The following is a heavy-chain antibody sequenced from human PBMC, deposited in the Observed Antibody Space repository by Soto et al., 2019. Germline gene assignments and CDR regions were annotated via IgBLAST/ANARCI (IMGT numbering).Heavy chain of an antibody. CDR1: GGSISSGDYY. CDR2: IYYSGST. D-gene: IGHD6-6*01. V-gene: IGHV4-30-4*01. Sequence: SETLSLTCTVSGGSISSGDYYWSWIRQPPGKGLEWIGYIYYSGSTYYNPSLKSRVTISVDTSKNQFSLKLSSVTAADTAVYYCARGGSSSGGNWFDPWGQGTLVTVYS. CDR3: ARGGSSSGGNWFDP. J-gene: IGHJ5*02.